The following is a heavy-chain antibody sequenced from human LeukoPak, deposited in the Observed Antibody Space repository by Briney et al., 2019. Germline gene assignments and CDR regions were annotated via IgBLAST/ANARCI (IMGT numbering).Heavy chain of an antibody. CDR3: ARADLAVGSWLFDY. CDR1: GGTFSNYA. V-gene: IGHV1-69*05. Sequence: GASVTVSYKASGGTFSNYAISWVRQARGQGLEWMGGIIPILCTANYAQKLEGRVTITTDACTSTAYMELSSLRSEDTGVYYCARADLAVGSWLFDYWGQGTLVTVS. J-gene: IGHJ4*02. CDR2: IIPILCTA. D-gene: IGHD1-26*01.